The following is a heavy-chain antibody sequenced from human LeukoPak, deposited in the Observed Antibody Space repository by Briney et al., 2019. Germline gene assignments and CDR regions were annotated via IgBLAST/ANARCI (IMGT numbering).Heavy chain of an antibody. V-gene: IGHV1-2*02. J-gene: IGHJ4*02. CDR3: ARGGTQYSYGTYPVMRYYFDY. CDR1: GYTFTSYY. CDR2: INPNSGGT. Sequence: ASVKVSCKASGYTFTSYYMHWVRQAPGQGLEWMGWINPNSGGTNYAQKFQGRVTMTRDTSISTAYMELSRLRSDDTAVYYCARGGTQYSYGTYPVMRYYFDYWGQGTLVTVSS. D-gene: IGHD5-18*01.